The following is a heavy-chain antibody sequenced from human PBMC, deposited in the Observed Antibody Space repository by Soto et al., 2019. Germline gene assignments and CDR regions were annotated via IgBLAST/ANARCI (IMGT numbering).Heavy chain of an antibody. CDR3: ARRGSRSYYDY. J-gene: IGHJ4*02. CDR2: ISGSGGST. V-gene: IGHV3-23*01. CDR1: GFTFSSYA. D-gene: IGHD3-10*01. Sequence: VQLLESGGGLVQPGGSLRLSCAASGFTFSSYAMRWVRQAPVKGLEWVSAISGSGGSTYYADSVKGRFTISRDNSKSSLYLQMNSLRAEDTAVYYCARRGSRSYYDYWGQGTLVTVSS.